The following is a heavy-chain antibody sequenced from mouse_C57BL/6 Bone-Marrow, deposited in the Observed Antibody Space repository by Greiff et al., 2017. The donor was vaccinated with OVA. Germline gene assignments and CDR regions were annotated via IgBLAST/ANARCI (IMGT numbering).Heavy chain of an antibody. CDR1: GFSLTSYG. V-gene: IGHV2-5*01. D-gene: IGHD1-1*01. CDR3: AYTVVDRYYYAMDY. Sequence: QVQLQQSGPGLVQPSQSLSITCTVSGFSLTSYGVHWVRQSPGKGLEWLGVIWSGGSTDYHAAFMSRLSITKDNSKSQVFFQMNKLHADDTAIYDSAYTVVDRYYYAMDYWGQGTSVTVSS. J-gene: IGHJ4*01. CDR2: IWSGGST.